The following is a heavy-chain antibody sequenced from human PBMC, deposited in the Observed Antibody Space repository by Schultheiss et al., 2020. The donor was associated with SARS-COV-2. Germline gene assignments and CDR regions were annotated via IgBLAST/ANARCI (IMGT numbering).Heavy chain of an antibody. J-gene: IGHJ4*02. Sequence: SETLSLTCAVSGGSISSSNWWSWVRQPPGKGLEWIGEIYHSGSTNYNPSLKSRVTISVDKSKNQFSLKLSSVTAADTAVYYCARDPPDYYDSSAYYGSVDYWGQGTLVTVSS. D-gene: IGHD3-22*01. V-gene: IGHV4-4*02. CDR1: GGSISSSNW. CDR2: IYHSGST. CDR3: ARDPPDYYDSSAYYGSVDY.